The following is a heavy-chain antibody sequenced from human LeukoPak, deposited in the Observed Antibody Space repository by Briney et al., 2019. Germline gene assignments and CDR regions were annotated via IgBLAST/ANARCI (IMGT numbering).Heavy chain of an antibody. D-gene: IGHD6-19*01. V-gene: IGHV3-11*04. Sequence: PGGSLRLSCAASGLTFSDYYMSWIRQAPGKGLEWVSYISSSGNTVKYADSVKGRFTISRDNAKNSLYLQMNSLRAEDTAVYYCARDQVSVAGTGIDYWGQGTLVTVSS. CDR2: ISSSGNTV. J-gene: IGHJ4*02. CDR1: GLTFSDYY. CDR3: ARDQVSVAGTGIDY.